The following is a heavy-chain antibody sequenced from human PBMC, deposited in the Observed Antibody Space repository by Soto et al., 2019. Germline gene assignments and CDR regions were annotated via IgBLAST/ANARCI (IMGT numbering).Heavy chain of an antibody. CDR2: ISYDGSNK. V-gene: IGHV3-30-3*01. Sequence: GGSLRLSCAASGFTFSSYAMHWVRQAPGKGLEWVAVISYDGSNKYYADSVKGRFTISRDNSKNTLYLQMNSLRAEDTAVYYCVGPQLELQWLYDIWGQGTMVTVSS. CDR1: GFTFSSYA. J-gene: IGHJ3*02. CDR3: VGPQLELQWLYDI. D-gene: IGHD6-19*01.